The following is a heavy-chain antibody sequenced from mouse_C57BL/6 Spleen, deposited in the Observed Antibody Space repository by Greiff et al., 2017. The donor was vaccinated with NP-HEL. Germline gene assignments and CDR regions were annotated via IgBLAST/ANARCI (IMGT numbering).Heavy chain of an antibody. CDR3: ARGYGNYDWFAD. Sequence: VQLQQPGAELVRPGTSVKLSCKASGYTFTSYWMHWVKQRPGQGLEWIGVIDPSDSYTNYNQKFKGKATLTVDTSSSTAYMQLSSLTSEDSAVYYCARGYGNYDWFADWGQGTLVTVAA. D-gene: IGHD2-10*02. CDR2: IDPSDSYT. V-gene: IGHV1-59*01. J-gene: IGHJ3*01. CDR1: GYTFTSYW.